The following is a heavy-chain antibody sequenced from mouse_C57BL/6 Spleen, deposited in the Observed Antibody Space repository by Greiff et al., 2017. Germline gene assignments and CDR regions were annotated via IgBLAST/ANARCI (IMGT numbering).Heavy chain of an antibody. V-gene: IGHV1-15*01. D-gene: IGHD2-2*01. Sequence: QVQLQQSGAELVRPGASVTLSCKASGYTFTDYEMHWVKQTPVHGLEWIGAIDPETGGTAYNQKFKGKAILTADKSSSTAYMELRGLTSEDSAVYYCTRGGGYPFAYWGQGTLVTVSA. CDR1: GYTFTDYE. J-gene: IGHJ3*01. CDR3: TRGGGYPFAY. CDR2: IDPETGGT.